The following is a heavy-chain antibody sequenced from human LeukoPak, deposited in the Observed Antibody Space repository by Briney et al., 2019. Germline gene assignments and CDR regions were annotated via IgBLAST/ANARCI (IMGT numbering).Heavy chain of an antibody. CDR3: ARGVGDLDY. D-gene: IGHD2-15*01. Sequence: SETLSLTCTVSGGSISSGSYYWSWIRQPAGKGLEWIGRIYTSGSTNYNPSLKSRVTMSVDTSKNQFSLKLSSVTAADTAVYYCARGVGDLDYWGQGTLVTVSS. CDR2: IYTSGST. V-gene: IGHV4-61*02. J-gene: IGHJ4*02. CDR1: GGSISSGSYY.